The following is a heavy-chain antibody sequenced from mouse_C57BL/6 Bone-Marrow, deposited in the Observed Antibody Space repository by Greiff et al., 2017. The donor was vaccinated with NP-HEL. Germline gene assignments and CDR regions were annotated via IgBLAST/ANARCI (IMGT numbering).Heavy chain of an antibody. CDR1: GYTFTEYT. J-gene: IGHJ1*03. CDR3: ARNGDYFGSSYGYFDG. Sequence: VKLVESGAELVKPGASVKLSCKASGYTFTEYTIHWVKQRSGQGLEWIGWFYPGSGSIKYNEKFKDKATLTADKSSSTVYMDLSRLTSEDSAVYFGARNGDYFGSSYGYFDGWGTGTTVNGSS. CDR2: FYPGSGSI. V-gene: IGHV1-62-2*01. D-gene: IGHD1-1*01.